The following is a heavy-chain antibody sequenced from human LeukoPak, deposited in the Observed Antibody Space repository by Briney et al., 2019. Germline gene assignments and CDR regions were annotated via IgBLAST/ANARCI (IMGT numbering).Heavy chain of an antibody. D-gene: IGHD2-21*01. Sequence: ASVKVSCKASGYTFTDYYTYWVRQAPGQGLEWMGWINPNNGDTNYAQIFQGRVTMTRDTSISTAYMELITLISDDTAVYYCARDKIGDGDHFDTWGQGTLVTVSS. V-gene: IGHV1-2*02. CDR2: INPNNGDT. J-gene: IGHJ4*02. CDR3: ARDKIGDGDHFDT. CDR1: GYTFTDYY.